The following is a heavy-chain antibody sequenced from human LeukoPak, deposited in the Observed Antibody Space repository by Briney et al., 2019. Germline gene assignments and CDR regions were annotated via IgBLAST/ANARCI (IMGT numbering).Heavy chain of an antibody. D-gene: IGHD5-12*01. Sequence: PGGSLRLSCAASGFTFSSYSMNWVRQAPGKGLEWVSSTSSSSSYIYYADSVKGRFTISRDNAKNSLYLQMNSLRAEDTAVYYCARDSGHSGYDLDYWGQGTLVTVSS. V-gene: IGHV3-21*01. J-gene: IGHJ4*02. CDR3: ARDSGHSGYDLDY. CDR1: GFTFSSYS. CDR2: TSSSSSYI.